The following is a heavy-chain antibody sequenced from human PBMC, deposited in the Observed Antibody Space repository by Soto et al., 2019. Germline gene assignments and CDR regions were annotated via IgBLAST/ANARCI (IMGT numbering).Heavy chain of an antibody. CDR3: ASGIQLWLRRINNGYSG. V-gene: IGHV1-69*13. CDR2: VIPMFGTA. Sequence: SVKASCKAPGGTFSTYAISWVRQAPGQGLEWMGGVIPMFGTANYAQRFQDRVTITADESTNTVYMELSSLRSEDTAVYFCASGIQLWLRRINNGYSGWGQGTLVTVSS. J-gene: IGHJ4*02. CDR1: GGTFSTYA. D-gene: IGHD5-18*01.